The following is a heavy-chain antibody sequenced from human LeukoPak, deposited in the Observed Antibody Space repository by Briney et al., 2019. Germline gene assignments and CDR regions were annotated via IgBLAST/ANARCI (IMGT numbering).Heavy chain of an antibody. Sequence: GGSLRLSCAASGFTFSSYGMHWVRQAPGKGLEWVAFIRYDGSNKYYADSVKGRFTISRGNSKNTLYLQMNSLRAEDTAVYYCARGTGTPADYWGQGTLVTVSS. J-gene: IGHJ4*02. CDR3: ARGTGTPADY. CDR1: GFTFSSYG. D-gene: IGHD1-7*01. CDR2: IRYDGSNK. V-gene: IGHV3-30*02.